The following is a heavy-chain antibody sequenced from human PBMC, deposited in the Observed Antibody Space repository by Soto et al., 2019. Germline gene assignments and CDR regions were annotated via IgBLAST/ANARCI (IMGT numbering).Heavy chain of an antibody. D-gene: IGHD1-26*01. V-gene: IGHV1-46*01. CDR1: GSTFTSYY. CDR2: INPSGGST. CDR3: AREGSGSYGY. J-gene: IGHJ4*02. Sequence: ASVKVSCKASGSTFTSYYMHWVRQAPGQGLEWMGIINPSGGSTSYAQKFQGRVTRTRDTSTSTVYMELSSLRSEDPTVYYCAREGSGSYGYWGQGTLVTVSS.